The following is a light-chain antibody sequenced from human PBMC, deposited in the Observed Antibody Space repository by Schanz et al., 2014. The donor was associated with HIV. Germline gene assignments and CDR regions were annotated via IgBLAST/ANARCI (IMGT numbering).Light chain of an antibody. CDR1: QSVSTTS. Sequence: EIVLTQSPGTVALSPGDRITLTCRASQSVSTTSLAWYLHKPGQSPRLLIYGASFRAAGIPDRFSGSGAGTYFTLTISRLEPEDFGVYYWQQYGSSPLTFGPGSKLDVK. V-gene: IGKV3-20*01. CDR2: GAS. CDR3: QQYGSSPLT. J-gene: IGKJ3*01.